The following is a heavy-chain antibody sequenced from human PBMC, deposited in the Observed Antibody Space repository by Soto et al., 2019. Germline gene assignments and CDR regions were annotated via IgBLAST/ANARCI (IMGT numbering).Heavy chain of an antibody. J-gene: IGHJ4*02. CDR2: IYYSGST. CDR3: AREVVDLEYYFDY. V-gene: IGHV4-31*03. D-gene: IGHD3-22*01. Sequence: SETLSLTCTVSGGSISSGGYYWSWIRQHPGKGLEWIGYIYYSGSTYYNPSLKSRVTISVDTSKNQFSLKLSSVTAADTAVYYCAREVVDLEYYFDYWGQGTLVTVPQ. CDR1: GGSISSGGYY.